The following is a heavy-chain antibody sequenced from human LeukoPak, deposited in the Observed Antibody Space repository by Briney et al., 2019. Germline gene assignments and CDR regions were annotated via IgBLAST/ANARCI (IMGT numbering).Heavy chain of an antibody. Sequence: ASVTVSCKASGGTFSSYAISWVRQAPGQGLEWMGRITPNSGDTNYAQKFQGRVTMTRDTSISTAYMELSRLRSDDTAVYYCARDGHRYDFDYWGQGTLVTVSS. D-gene: IGHD1-14*01. CDR1: GGTFSSYA. CDR2: ITPNSGDT. V-gene: IGHV1-2*06. J-gene: IGHJ4*02. CDR3: ARDGHRYDFDY.